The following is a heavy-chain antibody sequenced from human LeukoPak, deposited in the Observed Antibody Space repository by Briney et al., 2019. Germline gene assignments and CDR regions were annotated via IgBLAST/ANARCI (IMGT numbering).Heavy chain of an antibody. V-gene: IGHV3-7*05. Sequence: GGSLRLSCAASGFTFITYAMTWVRQAPGKGLEWVANIKQDGSEKYYVDSVKGRFTISRDNAKNSLYLQMNSLTAEDTAVYYCARWGTYSSSWLGAFDIWGQGTMVTVSS. D-gene: IGHD6-13*01. CDR3: ARWGTYSSSWLGAFDI. CDR2: IKQDGSEK. J-gene: IGHJ3*02. CDR1: GFTFITYA.